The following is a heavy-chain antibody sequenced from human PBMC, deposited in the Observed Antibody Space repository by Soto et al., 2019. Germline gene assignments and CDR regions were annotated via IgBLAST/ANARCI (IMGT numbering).Heavy chain of an antibody. V-gene: IGHV1-8*01. J-gene: IGHJ4*02. D-gene: IGHD3-9*01. Sequence: ASVKVSCKASGYTFTSYDINWVRQATGQGLEWMGWMNPNSGNTGYAQKFQGRVTMTRDTSISTAYMELRSLRSDDTAIYFCARDNDVFAGFYFDNWGQGTQVTVSS. CDR3: ARDNDVFAGFYFDN. CDR2: MNPNSGNT. CDR1: GYTFTSYD.